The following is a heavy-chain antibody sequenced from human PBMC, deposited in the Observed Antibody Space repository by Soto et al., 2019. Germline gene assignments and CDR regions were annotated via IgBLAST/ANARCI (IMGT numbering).Heavy chain of an antibody. D-gene: IGHD2-2*01. J-gene: IGHJ4*01. V-gene: IGHV3-23*01. CDR1: GFTFNSYA. Sequence: PGGSLRLSCAAPGFTFNSYAMNWVRQAPGKGLAWVSAIGTDGNTYYANSVKGRFTISRDNSRTTLYLQMYSLRVEDTALYYCVRKYPGTRPFDYWGQGTLVTVSS. CDR2: IGTDGNT. CDR3: VRKYPGTRPFDY.